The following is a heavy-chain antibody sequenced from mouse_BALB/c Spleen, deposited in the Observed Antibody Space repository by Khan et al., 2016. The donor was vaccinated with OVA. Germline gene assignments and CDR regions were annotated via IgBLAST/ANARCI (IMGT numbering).Heavy chain of an antibody. V-gene: IGHV5-6*01. J-gene: IGHJ4*01. CDR3: ERQPGYYEGSAMDY. D-gene: IGHD2-3*01. CDR1: GFTFSSYG. CDR2: ISSGGSYT. Sequence: EVELVESGGDLVKPGGSLKLSCAASGFTFSSYGMSWVRPTPDKRLEWVATISSGGSYTYYTDNLKGRFTFSRDNAKNTLYLQMSSLKSEDTDMYSCERQPGYYEGSAMDYWGQGTSVTVSS.